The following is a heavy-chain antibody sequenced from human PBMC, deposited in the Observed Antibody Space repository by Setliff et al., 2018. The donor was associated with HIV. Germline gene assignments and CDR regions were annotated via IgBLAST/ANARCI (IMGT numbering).Heavy chain of an antibody. V-gene: IGHV1-69*13. CDR2: IIPLFGTA. J-gene: IGHJ5*02. Sequence: SVKVSCKASGGTFSNYAFSWVRQAPGQGLEWMGGIIPLFGTANYAQNFQGRLTITADVSTSTAYMELSGLRADDTAVYYCARDQAAAGSFGWLDPWGQGALVTVSS. CDR3: ARDQAAAGSFGWLDP. CDR1: GGTFSNYA. D-gene: IGHD6-13*01.